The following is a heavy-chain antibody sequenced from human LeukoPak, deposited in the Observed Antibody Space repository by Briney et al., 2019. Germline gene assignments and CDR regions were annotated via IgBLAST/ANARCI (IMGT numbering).Heavy chain of an antibody. Sequence: PSETLSLTCTVSGGSISSGSYYWSWIRQPAGKGPEWIGRIYTSGSTNYNPSLKSRVTISVDTSKNQFSLKLSSVTAADTAVYYCARDGVIADDYYYYYMDVWGKGTTVTVSS. CDR1: GGSISSGSYY. D-gene: IGHD6-13*01. J-gene: IGHJ6*03. CDR2: IYTSGST. V-gene: IGHV4-61*02. CDR3: ARDGVIADDYYYYYMDV.